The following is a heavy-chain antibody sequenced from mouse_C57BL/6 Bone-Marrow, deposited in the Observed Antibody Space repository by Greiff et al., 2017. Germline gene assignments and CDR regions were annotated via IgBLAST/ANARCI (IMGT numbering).Heavy chain of an antibody. D-gene: IGHD3-2*02. J-gene: IGHJ3*01. CDR1: GYTFTSYT. V-gene: IGHV1-4*01. Sequence: VQLKESGAELARPGASVKMSCKASGYTFTSYTMHWVQPRPRQGLEWIGYINPSSGYTKYNQKFKDKATLTADKSSSIAYIQLSSRTSEDAAVYYCAGGGQLRRSVLDYWGQGTLVTVSA. CDR2: INPSSGYT. CDR3: AGGGQLRRSVLDY.